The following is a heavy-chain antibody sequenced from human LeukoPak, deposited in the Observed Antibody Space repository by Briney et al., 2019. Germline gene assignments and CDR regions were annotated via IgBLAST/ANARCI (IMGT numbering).Heavy chain of an antibody. D-gene: IGHD5-12*01. Sequence: SETLSLTCTVSGYSISSGYYWGWIRQPPGKGLEWIGYIYHSGSTYYNLSLKSRVTISVDTSKNQFSLKLSSVTAADTAVYYCARESDIVATMEDAFDIWGQGTMVTVSS. V-gene: IGHV4-38-2*02. J-gene: IGHJ3*02. CDR3: ARESDIVATMEDAFDI. CDR2: IYHSGST. CDR1: GYSISSGYY.